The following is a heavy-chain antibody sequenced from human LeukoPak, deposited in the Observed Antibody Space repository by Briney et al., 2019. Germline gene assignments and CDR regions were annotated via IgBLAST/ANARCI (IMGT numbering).Heavy chain of an antibody. V-gene: IGHV4-4*07. J-gene: IGHJ4*02. CDR2: IYSGGST. CDR1: GGSINTDD. D-gene: IGHD6-19*01. CDR3: ARDYSSAWTFDY. Sequence: PSETLSLTCNFSGGSINTDDWSWIRQPAGKGLEWIGRIYSGGSTNYNPSLKSRVTISIGKSKSQLYLKLNSLTAADTAVYYCARDYSSAWTFDYWGQGTLVTVSS.